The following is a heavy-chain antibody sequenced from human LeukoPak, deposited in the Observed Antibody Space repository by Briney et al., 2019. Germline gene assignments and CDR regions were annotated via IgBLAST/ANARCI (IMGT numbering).Heavy chain of an antibody. CDR2: ISSSSYI. CDR1: GFTFSSYS. Sequence: PGGSLRLSCAASGFTFSSYSMTWVRQAPGKGLEWVSSISSSSYIYYADSVKGRFTISRDNAKNSLYLQMNSLRAEDTAVYYCARDNSEYYDFWSGYFRNNWFDPWGQGTLVTVSS. CDR3: ARDNSEYYDFWSGYFRNNWFDP. D-gene: IGHD3-3*01. J-gene: IGHJ5*02. V-gene: IGHV3-21*01.